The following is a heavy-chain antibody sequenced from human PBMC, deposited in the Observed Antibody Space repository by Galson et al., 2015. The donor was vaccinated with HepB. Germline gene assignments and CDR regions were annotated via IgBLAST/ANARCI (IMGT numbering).Heavy chain of an antibody. D-gene: IGHD6-19*01. CDR2: ISYDGSNK. CDR1: GFTFSSYA. J-gene: IGHJ3*02. V-gene: IGHV3-30*04. Sequence: SLRLSCAASGFTFSSYAMHWVRQAPGKGLEWVAVISYDGSNKYYADSVKGRFTISRDNSKNTLYLQMNSLRAEDTAVYYCARGSGQWLVLGAFDIWGQGTMVTVSS. CDR3: ARGSGQWLVLGAFDI.